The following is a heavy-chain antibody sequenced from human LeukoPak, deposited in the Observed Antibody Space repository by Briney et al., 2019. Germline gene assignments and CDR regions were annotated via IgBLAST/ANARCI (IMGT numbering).Heavy chain of an antibody. D-gene: IGHD3-10*02. CDR1: GVSISNTNYY. CDR3: ARCSGPYYYSLDV. Sequence: SQTLPLTCTVSGVSISNTNYYWSWLRQPPGTGLEWIGNIYYSGSTYYNPSLKSRVTISQDTSNNQFSLKLSSVTAADTAVYYCARCSGPYYYSLDVWGRGTTVTVSS. V-gene: IGHV4-30-4*01. J-gene: IGHJ6*02. CDR2: IYYSGST.